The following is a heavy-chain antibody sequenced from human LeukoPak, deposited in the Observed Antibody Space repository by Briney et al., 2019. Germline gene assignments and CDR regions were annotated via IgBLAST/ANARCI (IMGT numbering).Heavy chain of an antibody. Sequence: GGSLRLSCAASGFTFSSYSMNWVRQAPGKGLEWVSYISSSSSSIYYADSVKGRFTISRDNAKNSLYLQMNSLRAEDTAVYYCASQTYYYDSSGYPPLWGQGTLVTVSS. J-gene: IGHJ4*02. CDR3: ASQTYYYDSSGYPPL. V-gene: IGHV3-48*01. CDR2: ISSSSSSI. CDR1: GFTFSSYS. D-gene: IGHD3-22*01.